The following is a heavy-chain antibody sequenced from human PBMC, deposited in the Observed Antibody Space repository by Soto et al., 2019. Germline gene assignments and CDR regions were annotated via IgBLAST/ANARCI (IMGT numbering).Heavy chain of an antibody. CDR1: GYSFAGYW. Sequence: GESLKISCKGSGYSFAGYWITWVRQKPGKGLEWMGRIDPSDSQTYYSPSFRGHVTISVTKSITTVFLQWSSLRASDTAMYYCARQIYDSDTGPNFQYYFDSWCQGTPVTVSS. CDR3: ARQIYDSDTGPNFQYYFDS. CDR2: IDPSDSQT. J-gene: IGHJ4*02. D-gene: IGHD3-22*01. V-gene: IGHV5-10-1*01.